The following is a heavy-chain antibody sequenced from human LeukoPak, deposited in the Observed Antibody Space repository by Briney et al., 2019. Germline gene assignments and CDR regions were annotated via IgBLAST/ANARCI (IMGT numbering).Heavy chain of an antibody. CDR2: INHSGST. J-gene: IGHJ5*02. CDR3: ARHRGRRIVGATLGWFDP. D-gene: IGHD1-26*01. V-gene: IGHV4-34*01. CDR1: GGCFSGYY. Sequence: SETLSLTCAVYGGCFSGYYWSWIRQPPGKGLECIGEINHSGSTNYNPSLKSRVTISVDTSKNQFSLKLSSVTAADTAVYYCARHRGRRIVGATLGWFDPWGQGTLVTVSS.